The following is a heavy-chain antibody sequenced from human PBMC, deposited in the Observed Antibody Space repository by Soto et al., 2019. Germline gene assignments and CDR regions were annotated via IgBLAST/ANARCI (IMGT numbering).Heavy chain of an antibody. J-gene: IGHJ4*02. Sequence: GGSLRLSCAVSGFSFGSYWMSWVRQAPGKGLEWLASIKDDGSERYYLDSVKGRFTISRDNAKDSLSLQMNSLRGEDTAFYYCARDVGPVTIFGEALSGYFDFWGQRTLVTVSS. CDR3: ARDVGPVTIFGEALSGYFDF. V-gene: IGHV3-7*03. D-gene: IGHD3-3*01. CDR2: IKDDGSER. CDR1: GFSFGSYW.